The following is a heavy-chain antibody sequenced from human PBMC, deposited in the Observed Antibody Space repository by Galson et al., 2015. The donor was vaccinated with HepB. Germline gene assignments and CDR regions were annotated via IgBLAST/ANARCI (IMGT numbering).Heavy chain of an antibody. CDR1: GYSFTSYW. Sequence: QSGAEVKKPGESLKISCKGSGYSFTSYWIGWVRQMPGKGLEWMGIIYPGDSDTRYSPSFQGQVTISADKSISTAYLQWSSLKASDTAMYYCARIRDYYDSSGSVLLDYWGQGTLVTVSS. D-gene: IGHD3-22*01. CDR2: IYPGDSDT. CDR3: ARIRDYYDSSGSVLLDY. V-gene: IGHV5-51*03. J-gene: IGHJ4*02.